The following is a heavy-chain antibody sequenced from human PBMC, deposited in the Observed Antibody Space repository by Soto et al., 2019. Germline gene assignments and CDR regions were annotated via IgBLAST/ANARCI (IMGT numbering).Heavy chain of an antibody. V-gene: IGHV2-5*01. CDR2: IFWNDDE. CDR3: VNTGYSYDPFGY. D-gene: IGHD5-18*01. Sequence: QITLKESGPALVKPTQTLTLTCTFSGFSLTTYGVGVGWIRQPPGKALEWLALIFWNDDERYSPSLKSRLTITKDTSKNQVALTMSNMDPVDTATYYCVNTGYSYDPFGYWGRGTLVTVSS. J-gene: IGHJ4*02. CDR1: GFSLTTYGVG.